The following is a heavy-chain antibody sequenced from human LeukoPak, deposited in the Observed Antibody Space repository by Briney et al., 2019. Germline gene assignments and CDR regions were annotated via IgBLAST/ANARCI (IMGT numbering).Heavy chain of an antibody. CDR3: ARHGSYCFDS. CDR1: GGSFSISY. Sequence: SETLSLTCGVSGGSFSISYWSWIRQPPGKGLEWIGQIYHSGGANYNPSLRSRVTISIDTSKNQLSLRLSSVTAADTAVYYCARHGSYCFDSWGQGTLVTVSS. D-gene: IGHD3-10*01. J-gene: IGHJ4*02. CDR2: IYHSGGA. V-gene: IGHV4-34*01.